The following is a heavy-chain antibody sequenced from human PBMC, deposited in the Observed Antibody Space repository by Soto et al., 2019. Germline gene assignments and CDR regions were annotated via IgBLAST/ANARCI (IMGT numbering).Heavy chain of an antibody. Sequence: SRTLSLTCALSGDSVSSNSAAWNWIRQSPSRSLEWLGRTYYRSKWYNDYAVSVKSRITINPDTSKNQFSLQLNSVTPEDTAVYYCARELIAARLNWTDAFDIWGQGTMVTVSS. D-gene: IGHD6-6*01. CDR2: TYYRSKWYN. J-gene: IGHJ3*02. CDR3: ARELIAARLNWTDAFDI. V-gene: IGHV6-1*01. CDR1: GDSVSSNSAA.